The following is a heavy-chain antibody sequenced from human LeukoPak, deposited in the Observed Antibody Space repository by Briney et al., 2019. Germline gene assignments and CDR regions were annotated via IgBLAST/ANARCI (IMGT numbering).Heavy chain of an antibody. CDR3: AKGGLLADSSGYFYLFDY. Sequence: SVKVSCKASGGTFSSYAISWVRQAPGQGLEWMGGIIPIFGTANYAQKLQGRVTITTDESTSTAYMELSSLRSEDTAVYYCAKGGLLADSSGYFYLFDYWGQGTLVTVSS. CDR2: IIPIFGTA. CDR1: GGTFSSYA. D-gene: IGHD3-22*01. J-gene: IGHJ4*02. V-gene: IGHV1-69*05.